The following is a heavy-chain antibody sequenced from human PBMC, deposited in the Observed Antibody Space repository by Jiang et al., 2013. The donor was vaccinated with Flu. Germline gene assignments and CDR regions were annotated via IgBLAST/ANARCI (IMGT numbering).Heavy chain of an antibody. D-gene: IGHD1-14*01. CDR1: GYTFSSFA. V-gene: IGHV1-3*01. J-gene: IGHJ2*01. CDR2: INSASGDT. CDR3: ARTGRGSYWYFDL. Sequence: SGAEVKKPGASVKVSCKASGYTFSSFAMHWVRQAPGQSLEWMGRINSASGDTKYSERFQDRVTITRDTSATTVYMELSSLSIEDTAVYYCARTGRGSYWYFDLWGRGTLVTVSS.